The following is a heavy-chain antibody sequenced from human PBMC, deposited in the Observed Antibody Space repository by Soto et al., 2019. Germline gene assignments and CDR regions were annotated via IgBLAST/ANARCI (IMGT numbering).Heavy chain of an antibody. V-gene: IGHV3-23*01. CDR3: AKDRRITMVRGERWFDP. CDR2: ISGSGGST. J-gene: IGHJ5*02. CDR1: GFTFSSYA. D-gene: IGHD3-10*01. Sequence: EVQLLESGGGLVQPGGSLRLSCAASGFTFSSYAMSWVRQAPGKGLEWGSAISGSGGSTYYADSVKGRFTISRDNSKNTLYLQMNSLRAEDTAVYYCAKDRRITMVRGERWFDPWGQGTLVTVSS.